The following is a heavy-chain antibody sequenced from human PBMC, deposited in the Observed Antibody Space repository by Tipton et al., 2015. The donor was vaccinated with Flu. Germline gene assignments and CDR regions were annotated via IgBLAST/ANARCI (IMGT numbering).Heavy chain of an antibody. CDR2: IKHDGSER. J-gene: IGHJ4*02. V-gene: IGHV3-7*01. D-gene: IGHD1-14*01. Sequence: SLRLSCAASIFTFDSYWMNWVRKVPGRGLEWVANIKHDGSERYYVDSVKGRFTISRDNAKNSLYLQMNSLRVDDTAVYFCVKMPDFDYWGQGALVTVSS. CDR3: VKMPDFDY. CDR1: IFTFDSYW.